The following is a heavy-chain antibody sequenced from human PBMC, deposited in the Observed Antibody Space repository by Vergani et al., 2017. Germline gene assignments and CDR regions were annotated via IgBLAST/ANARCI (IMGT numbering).Heavy chain of an antibody. J-gene: IGHJ6*03. CDR1: DGSISSYY. D-gene: IGHD4-17*01. Sequence: QVQLQESGPGLVKPSETLSLTCTVSDGSISSYYWSWIRQPPGKGLEWIGYIYYSGGTNYNPSLKSRVTISVDTSKNQFSLKLRSVTAADTAVYYCARGGDYERFWAYYYYMDVWGKGTTVTVSS. CDR2: IYYSGGT. CDR3: ARGGDYERFWAYYYYMDV. V-gene: IGHV4-59*01.